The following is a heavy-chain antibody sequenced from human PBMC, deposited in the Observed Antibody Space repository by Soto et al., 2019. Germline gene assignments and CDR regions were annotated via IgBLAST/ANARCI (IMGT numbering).Heavy chain of an antibody. D-gene: IGHD3-16*01. Sequence: QITLKESGPTLVKPTQTLTLTCTFSGFSLTTRGVGVGWIRQPPGKALECLALIYWDDDKRYSPSLQSRLSITKDTSKNQVVLTMTNVDPVDTATYYCAHIPNYYQYEWFDPWGQGTLVSVSS. CDR3: AHIPNYYQYEWFDP. J-gene: IGHJ5*02. CDR2: IYWDDDK. V-gene: IGHV2-5*02. CDR1: GFSLTTRGVG.